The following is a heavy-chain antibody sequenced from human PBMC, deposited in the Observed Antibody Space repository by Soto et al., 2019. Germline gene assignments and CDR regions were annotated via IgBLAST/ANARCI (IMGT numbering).Heavy chain of an antibody. J-gene: IGHJ5*02. CDR2: IKQDGSEK. CDR3: AREWVVAAPRSNWFDP. Sequence: EVQLVESGGGLVQPGGSLRLSCAASGFTFSSYWMSWVRQAPGKGLEWVANIKQDGSEKYYVDSVKGRFTISRDNAKNXLYLQMNSLSAEDTAVYYCAREWVVAAPRSNWFDPWGQGTLVTLSS. CDR1: GFTFSSYW. D-gene: IGHD2-15*01. V-gene: IGHV3-7*01.